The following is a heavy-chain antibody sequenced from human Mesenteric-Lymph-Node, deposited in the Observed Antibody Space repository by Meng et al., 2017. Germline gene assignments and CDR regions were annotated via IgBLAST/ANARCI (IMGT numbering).Heavy chain of an antibody. CDR3: ARHDGGYGDYFDH. D-gene: IGHD5-12*01. V-gene: IGHV4-39*01. Sequence: QESVPEPVRLSVPLSLTCTVSGVSISSSRHYGGWIRQPPGKGLEWIGSIYYSGSTYYNPSLRSRVTMSLDTSKNQFSLKLSSVTATDTAVYYCARHDGGYGDYFDHWGQGTLVTVSS. CDR1: GVSISSSRHY. CDR2: IYYSGST. J-gene: IGHJ4*02.